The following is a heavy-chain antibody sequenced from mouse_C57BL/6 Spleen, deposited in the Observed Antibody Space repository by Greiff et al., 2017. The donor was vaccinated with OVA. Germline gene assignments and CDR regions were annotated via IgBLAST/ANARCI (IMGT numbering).Heavy chain of an antibody. V-gene: IGHV1-59*01. CDR1: GYTFTSYW. CDR3: ARGGSSYGRFDY. J-gene: IGHJ2*01. D-gene: IGHD1-1*01. Sequence: QVQLKQPGAELVRPGTSVKLSCKASGYTFTSYWMHWVKQRPGQGLEWIGVIDPSDSYTNYNQKFKGKATLPVDTSSSTAYMQLSSLTSEDSAVYYCARGGSSYGRFDYWGQGTTLTVSS. CDR2: IDPSDSYT.